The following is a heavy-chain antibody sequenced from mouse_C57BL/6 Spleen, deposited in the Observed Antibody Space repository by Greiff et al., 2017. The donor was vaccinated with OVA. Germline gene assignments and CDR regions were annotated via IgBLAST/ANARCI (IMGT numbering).Heavy chain of an antibody. CDR2: IHPNSGST. CDR1: GYTFTSYW. J-gene: IGHJ2*01. Sequence: QVQLQQPGAELVKPGASVKLSCKASGYTFTSYWMHWVKQRPGQGLEWIGMIHPNSGSTNYHEKFKSKATLTVDKSSSTAYMQLSSLTSEDSAVYYCGNRSDGNYGFDDWGQGTTLTVSS. D-gene: IGHD2-1*01. CDR3: GNRSDGNYGFDD. V-gene: IGHV1-64*01.